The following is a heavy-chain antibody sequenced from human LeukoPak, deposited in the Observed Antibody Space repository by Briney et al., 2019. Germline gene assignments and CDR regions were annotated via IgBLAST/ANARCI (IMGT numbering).Heavy chain of an antibody. CDR2: IYYSGST. D-gene: IGHD2-15*01. Sequence: SETLSLTCTVSGGSISSYYWSWIRQPPGKGLEWFGDIYYSGSTNYNPSLKSRVTISVDTSKNQFSLKLSSVTAADTAVYYCARSGGYCSGGSCYRLYYYYGMDVWGKGTTVTVSS. CDR3: ARSGGYCSGGSCYRLYYYYGMDV. J-gene: IGHJ6*04. CDR1: GGSISSYY. V-gene: IGHV4-59*01.